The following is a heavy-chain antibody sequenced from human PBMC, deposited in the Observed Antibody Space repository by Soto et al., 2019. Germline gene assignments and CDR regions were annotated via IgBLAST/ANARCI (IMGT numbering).Heavy chain of an antibody. CDR2: LFHNGNT. CDR1: GGSISSGGYS. J-gene: IGHJ4*02. CDR3: ARVFPHYYDSSGQPANFDY. Sequence: SETLSLTCAVSGGSISSGGYSWSRIRQPPGKGLEWIGYLFHNGNTYYNPSLKSRVTISVDTSKNQFSLKLSSVTAADTAVYYCARVFPHYYDSSGQPANFDYWGQGTLVTVSS. D-gene: IGHD3-22*01. V-gene: IGHV4-30-2*01.